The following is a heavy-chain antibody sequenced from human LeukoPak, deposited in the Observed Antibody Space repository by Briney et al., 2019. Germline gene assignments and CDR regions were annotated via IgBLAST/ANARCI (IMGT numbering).Heavy chain of an antibody. V-gene: IGHV3-11*04. Sequence: GGSLRLSGAASGIAFSEYFMTWIRQAPGKGPEWLSHISGSGSYIYYADSVKGRFTISRDNAKNALYLQMNSLRADDTAIYYCARIPSQDRTWFDPWGQGTLVTVSS. CDR3: ARIPSQDRTWFDP. CDR2: ISGSGSYI. D-gene: IGHD2-15*01. J-gene: IGHJ5*02. CDR1: GIAFSEYF.